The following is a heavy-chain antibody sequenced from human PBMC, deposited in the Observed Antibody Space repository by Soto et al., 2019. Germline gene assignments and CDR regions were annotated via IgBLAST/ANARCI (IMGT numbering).Heavy chain of an antibody. D-gene: IGHD1-1*01. CDR2: IYYSGST. J-gene: IGHJ5*02. V-gene: IGHV4-31*03. CDR1: GGSISRGGYY. CDR3: ATVAGQLERLAHGNWFDP. Sequence: SEALSLTCTVSGGSISRGGYYWSWIRQHPGKGLEWIGYIYYSGSTYYNPSLKSRVTISVDTSKNQFSLKLSSVTAADTAVYYCATVAGQLERLAHGNWFDPWGQGTLVTVSS.